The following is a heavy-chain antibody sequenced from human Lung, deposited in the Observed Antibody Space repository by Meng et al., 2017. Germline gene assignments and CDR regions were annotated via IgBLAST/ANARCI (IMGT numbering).Heavy chain of an antibody. D-gene: IGHD6-19*01. CDR2: IYPDDSET. V-gene: IGHV5-51*01. J-gene: IGHJ4*02. CDR3: ASGLYSSGWYPDY. Sequence: GESLKISCKGSGYRFGGYWIGWVRQMSGKGLEWMGIIYPDDSETRYSPSFQGQVTISVDKSISTAYLQWTSLKASDTAMYYCASGLYSSGWYPDYWGQGTLVTVSS. CDR1: GYRFGGYW.